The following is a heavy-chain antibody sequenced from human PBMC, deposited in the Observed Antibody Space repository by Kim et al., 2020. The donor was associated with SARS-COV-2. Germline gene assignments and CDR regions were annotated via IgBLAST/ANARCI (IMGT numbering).Heavy chain of an antibody. CDR2: TGSD. J-gene: IGHJ5*02. CDR3: ARHSPSYDP. Sequence: TGSDQYNPPLKSRVTMDVDTSNHPLSLKLSSVTAADTAVYYCARHSPSYDPWGQGTLVTVSS. V-gene: IGHV4-59*08.